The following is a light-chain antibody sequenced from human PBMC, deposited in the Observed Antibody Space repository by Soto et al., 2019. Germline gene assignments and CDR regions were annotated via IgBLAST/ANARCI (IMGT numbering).Light chain of an antibody. J-gene: IGKJ4*01. CDR1: QSVFGY. Sequence: EVVLTQSPATLSLSPGDRATLSCRASQSVFGYLAWYQHKPGQAPRLLIYDAYKRATGGPARFSGSGSETDFTLIISSLEPEDFAVYYCQQRSESPPLTFGGGTKVDIK. CDR2: DAY. CDR3: QQRSESPPLT. V-gene: IGKV3-11*01.